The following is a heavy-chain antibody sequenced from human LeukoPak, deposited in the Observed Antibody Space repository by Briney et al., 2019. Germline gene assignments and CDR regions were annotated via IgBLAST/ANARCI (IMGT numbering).Heavy chain of an antibody. J-gene: IGHJ6*02. D-gene: IGHD4-17*01. CDR1: GASFSDFY. CDR2: INHSCST. CDR3: ARVRTTVTTFKNYYYGMDV. Sequence: SETLSLTCAVYGASFSDFYWSWLRQPPGMGLEWIGEINHSCSTNHNPSLKSRLTISVDTSKNQLSLKLSSVTAADTAVYYCARVRTTVTTFKNYYYGMDVWGQGTTVTVSS. V-gene: IGHV4-34*01.